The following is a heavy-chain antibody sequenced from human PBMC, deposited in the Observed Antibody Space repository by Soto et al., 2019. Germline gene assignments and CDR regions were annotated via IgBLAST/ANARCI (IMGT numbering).Heavy chain of an antibody. J-gene: IGHJ4*02. CDR3: AKLPTYGDFSYHFDY. Sequence: GGSLRLSCAASGFTFSSFAMHWVRQAPGKGLEWVSFISGGGGSTAYADSVKGRFTISRDISKNSLYLHMNSLRAEDTAVYYCAKLPTYGDFSYHFDYWGQGTLVTVSS. V-gene: IGHV3-23*01. CDR2: ISGGGGST. CDR1: GFTFSSFA. D-gene: IGHD4-17*01.